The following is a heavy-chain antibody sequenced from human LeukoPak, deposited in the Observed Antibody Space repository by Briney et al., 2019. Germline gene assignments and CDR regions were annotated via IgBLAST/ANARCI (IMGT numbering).Heavy chain of an antibody. J-gene: IGHJ6*02. V-gene: IGHV3-23*01. CDR3: ARDSAGDGYNYFYYYGMDV. CDR1: GFTFGIYA. Sequence: GGSLRLSCAASGFTFGIYALSWVRQAPGKGLEWVSVISASGGATYYADFVKGRFTISRDNAKNSLYLQMNSLRAEDTAVYYCARDSAGDGYNYFYYYGMDVWGQGTTVTVSS. CDR2: ISASGGAT. D-gene: IGHD5-24*01.